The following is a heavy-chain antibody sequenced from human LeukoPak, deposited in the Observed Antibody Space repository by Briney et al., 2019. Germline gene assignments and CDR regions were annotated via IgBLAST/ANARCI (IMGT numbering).Heavy chain of an antibody. CDR2: ISWDGGST. J-gene: IGHJ4*02. Sequence: GGSLRLSCAASGFTFSSYGMSWVRQAPGKGLEWVSLISWDGGSTYYADSVKGRFTISRDNSKNSLYLQMNSLRTEDTALYYCAKDFGSGSYGPFDYWGQGTLVTVSS. D-gene: IGHD3-10*01. CDR3: AKDFGSGSYGPFDY. V-gene: IGHV3-43*02. CDR1: GFTFSSYG.